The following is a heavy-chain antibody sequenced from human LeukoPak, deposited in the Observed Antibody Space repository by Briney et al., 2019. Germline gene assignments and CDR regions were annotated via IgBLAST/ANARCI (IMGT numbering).Heavy chain of an antibody. CDR1: GGSLSGYY. CDR2: IYTSGNS. CDR3: ARFGVYCSSRSCPKLYYFDY. D-gene: IGHD2-2*01. J-gene: IGHJ4*02. V-gene: IGHV4-4*07. Sequence: SETLSLTCTVSGGSLSGYYWNWIRQPAGKGLEWIGRIYTSGNSWYKPSLQSRVTMSVDTSKNQFSLKMRSLTAADTAVYYCARFGVYCSSRSCPKLYYFDYWGQGTLVTVSS.